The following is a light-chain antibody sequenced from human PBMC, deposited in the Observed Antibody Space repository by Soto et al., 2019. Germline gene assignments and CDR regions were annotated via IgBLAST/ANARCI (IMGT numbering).Light chain of an antibody. CDR2: EVS. CDR1: SSDVGGYNY. J-gene: IGLJ1*01. Sequence: QSALTQPASVSGSPGQSITISCTGTSSDVGGYNYVSWYQQHPGKAPKLMIYEVSNRPSGVSNRFSGSKSGNTASLTISGLQAEDAADYYCSSYTSSSTLVFGTGTKLTV. CDR3: SSYTSSSTLV. V-gene: IGLV2-14*01.